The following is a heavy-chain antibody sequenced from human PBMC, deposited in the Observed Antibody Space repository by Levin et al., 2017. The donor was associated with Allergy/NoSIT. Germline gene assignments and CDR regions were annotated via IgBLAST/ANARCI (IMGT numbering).Heavy chain of an antibody. J-gene: IGHJ4*02. Sequence: KISCKASGGTFSSYAISWVRQAPGQGLEWMGGIIPIFGTANYAQKFQGRVTITADESTSTAYMELSSLRSEDTAVYYCAREGTSRYCSGGSCYADYWGQGTLVTVSS. CDR1: GGTFSSYA. D-gene: IGHD2-15*01. V-gene: IGHV1-69*01. CDR3: AREGTSRYCSGGSCYADY. CDR2: IIPIFGTA.